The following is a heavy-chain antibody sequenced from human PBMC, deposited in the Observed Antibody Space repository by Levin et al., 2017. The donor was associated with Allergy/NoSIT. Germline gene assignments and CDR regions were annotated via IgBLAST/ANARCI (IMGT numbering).Heavy chain of an antibody. D-gene: IGHD3-9*01. J-gene: IGHJ4*02. V-gene: IGHV3-30*03. CDR1: GFTFSSYG. CDR2: ISYDGSNK. Sequence: GGSLRLSCAASGFTFSSYGMHWVRQAPGKGLEWVAVISYDGSNKYYADSVKGRFTISRDNSKNTLYLQMNSLRAEDTAVYYCARRYYDILTGYYTDDYWGQGTLVTVSS. CDR3: ARRYYDILTGYYTDDY.